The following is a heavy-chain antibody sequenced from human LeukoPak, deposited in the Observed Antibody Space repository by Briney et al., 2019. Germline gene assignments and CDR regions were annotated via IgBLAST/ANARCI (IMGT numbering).Heavy chain of an antibody. D-gene: IGHD2-2*01. CDR3: ARDPPRFIVAVPAARDFGY. Sequence: GGSLRLSCAASGFTFSSYGMHWVRQAPGKGLKWVAFIRYDGSNKYYADSVKGRFTISRDNPKNTLYQQMNSLRAEDTAVYYCARDPPRFIVAVPAARDFGYWGQGTLVTVSS. J-gene: IGHJ4*02. V-gene: IGHV3-30*02. CDR2: IRYDGSNK. CDR1: GFTFSSYG.